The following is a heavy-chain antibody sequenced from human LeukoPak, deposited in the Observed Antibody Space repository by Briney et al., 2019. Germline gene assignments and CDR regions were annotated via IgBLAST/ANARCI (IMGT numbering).Heavy chain of an antibody. Sequence: TPSETLSLTCSVSGASISGGTYYWGWLRQPPGKGLEWIGSIYYTGSTYDNPSLKSRVTISVDTSKNQFSLKLSSVTAADTAVYYCARRGGSGRAFDYWGQGTLVTVSS. V-gene: IGHV4-39*01. CDR1: GASISGGTYY. J-gene: IGHJ4*02. CDR3: ARRGGSGRAFDY. CDR2: IYYTGST. D-gene: IGHD1-26*01.